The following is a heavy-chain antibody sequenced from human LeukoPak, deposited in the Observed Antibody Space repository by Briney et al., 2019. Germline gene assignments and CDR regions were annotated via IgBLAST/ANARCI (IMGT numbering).Heavy chain of an antibody. D-gene: IGHD6-19*01. CDR1: GFTFNPYS. Sequence: GGSLRLSCATSGFTFNPYSINWVRQAPGKGLEWISYINAHRTTYYADSVEGRFTISRDNAKNSAYLQLNSLRVEDTAMYYCARSVEGSFDYWGQGTLVTVSS. J-gene: IGHJ4*02. CDR3: ARSVEGSFDY. CDR2: INAHRTT. V-gene: IGHV3-48*01.